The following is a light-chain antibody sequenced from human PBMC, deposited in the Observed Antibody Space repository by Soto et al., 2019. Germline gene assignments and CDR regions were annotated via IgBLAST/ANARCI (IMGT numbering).Light chain of an antibody. CDR2: DVS. CDR3: TSYTSSSTPYV. V-gene: IGLV2-14*03. CDR1: SSDVGGYNY. Sequence: SALTQPASVSGSPGQSITISCTGTSSDVGGYNYVSWYQQHPGKAPKLMIFDVSNRPSGVSNRFSGSKSGNTASLTISGLQPEDEADYYCTSYTSSSTPYVFGTGTKLTVL. J-gene: IGLJ1*01.